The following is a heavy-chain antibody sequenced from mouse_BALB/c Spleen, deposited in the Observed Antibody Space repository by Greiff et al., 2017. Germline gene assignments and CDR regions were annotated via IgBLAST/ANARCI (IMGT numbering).Heavy chain of an antibody. J-gene: IGHJ4*01. CDR2: IRNKANGYTT. V-gene: IGHV7-3*02. CDR1: GFTFTDYY. CDR3: AREGRAMDY. Sequence: EVQRVESGGGLVQPGGSLRLSCATSGFTFTDYYMSWVRQPPGKALEWLGFIRNKANGYTTEYSASVKGRFTISRDNSQSILYLQMNTLRAEDSATYYCAREGRAMDYWGQGTSVTVSS.